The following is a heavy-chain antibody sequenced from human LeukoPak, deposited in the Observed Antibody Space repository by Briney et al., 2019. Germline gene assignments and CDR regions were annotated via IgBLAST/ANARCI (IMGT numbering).Heavy chain of an antibody. CDR2: IKSKTDGGTT. Sequence: PGGSLRLSCAASGFTFSNAWMSWVRQAPGKGLEWVGRIKSKTDGGTTDYAAPVKGRFTISRDDSKNTLYLQMNSLKPEDTAVYYCTTEEWLRGFDPWGQGTLVTVSS. CDR3: TTEEWLRGFDP. CDR1: GFTFSNAW. V-gene: IGHV3-15*01. D-gene: IGHD5-12*01. J-gene: IGHJ5*02.